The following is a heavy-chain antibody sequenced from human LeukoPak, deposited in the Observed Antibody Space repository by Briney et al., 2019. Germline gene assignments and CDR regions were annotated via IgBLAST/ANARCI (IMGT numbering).Heavy chain of an antibody. J-gene: IGHJ4*02. D-gene: IGHD3-10*01. CDR1: GFTFSSYE. CDR3: ARVYYGSGTFDY. V-gene: IGHV3-48*03. Sequence: PGGSLRLSCAASGFTFSSYEMNWVRQAPGKGLEWVSYISSSGSTIYYADSVKGRFTISRDNAKNSLYLQMNSLRAEDTAVYYCARVYYGSGTFDYWGQGTLVTVSS. CDR2: ISSSGSTI.